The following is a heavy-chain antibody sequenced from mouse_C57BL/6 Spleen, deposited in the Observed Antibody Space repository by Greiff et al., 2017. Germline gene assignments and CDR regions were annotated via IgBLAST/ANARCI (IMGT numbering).Heavy chain of an antibody. D-gene: IGHD3-1*01. Sequence: EVQLVESGGGLVKPGGSLKLSCAASGFTFSSYTMSWVRQTPEKRLEWVATISGGGGHTYYPDSVKGRFTISRDNAKNTLYLQMSSLRSEDTALYYCASFLVGVWGTGTTVTVSS. V-gene: IGHV5-9*01. J-gene: IGHJ1*03. CDR1: GFTFSSYT. CDR3: ASFLVGV. CDR2: ISGGGGHT.